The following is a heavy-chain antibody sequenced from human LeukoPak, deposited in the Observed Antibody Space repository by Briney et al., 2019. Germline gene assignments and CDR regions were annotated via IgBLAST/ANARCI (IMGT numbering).Heavy chain of an antibody. D-gene: IGHD2-2*01. Sequence: GGSLRLSCAASGFTFSDYYMSWIRQARGKGLEWVSYIRSSGSIKFYADSVRGRFTISRDNAKNSLYLQMNSLRAEDTAVYYCARADCSSSSCYEFDYWGQGTLVTVSS. V-gene: IGHV3-11*04. CDR1: GFTFSDYY. CDR3: ARADCSSSSCYEFDY. J-gene: IGHJ4*02. CDR2: IRSSGSIK.